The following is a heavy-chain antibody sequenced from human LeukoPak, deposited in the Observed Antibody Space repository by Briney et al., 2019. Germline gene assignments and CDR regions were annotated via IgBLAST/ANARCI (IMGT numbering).Heavy chain of an antibody. V-gene: IGHV1-69*06. CDR2: IIPIFGTA. D-gene: IGHD4-23*01. Sequence: SVKVSCKASGGTFSSYAISWVRQAPGQGLEWMGGIIPIFGTANYAQKFQGRVTITADKSTSPAYMELSSLRSEDTAVYYCARDAVRRWPPDYWGQGTLVTVSS. CDR3: ARDAVRRWPPDY. CDR1: GGTFSSYA. J-gene: IGHJ4*02.